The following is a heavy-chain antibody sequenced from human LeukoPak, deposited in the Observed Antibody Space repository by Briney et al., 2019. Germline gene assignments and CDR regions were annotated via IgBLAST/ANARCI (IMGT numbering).Heavy chain of an antibody. D-gene: IGHD3-22*01. CDR1: GGSISIGDYY. CDR2: MYYSGST. V-gene: IGHV4-30-4*01. CDR3: ARPYYYDSRIDP. J-gene: IGHJ5*02. Sequence: RTSETLSLTCTVSGGSISIGDYYWSRIRQPPGKGLEWIAYMYYSGSTYYNPSLKSRVTMSADTSKNQLSLKLSSVTAADTAVYYCARPYYYDSRIDPWGQGILVTVSS.